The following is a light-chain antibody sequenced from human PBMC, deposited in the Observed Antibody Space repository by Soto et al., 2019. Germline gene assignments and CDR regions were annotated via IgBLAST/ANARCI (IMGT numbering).Light chain of an antibody. CDR3: QQYNTYSRR. CDR1: QSISNW. CDR2: KAS. J-gene: IGKJ1*01. Sequence: DIQMTQSPSTLSASVGDRVTITCRASQSISNWLAWYQQIPGKAPKLLIYKASSLEGGVPSRFSGSGSGTEFTLSISNLQPDDFTTYYCQQYNTYSRRFGQGTKVEIK. V-gene: IGKV1-5*03.